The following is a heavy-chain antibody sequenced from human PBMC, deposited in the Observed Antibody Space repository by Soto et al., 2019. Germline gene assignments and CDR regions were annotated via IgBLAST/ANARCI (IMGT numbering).Heavy chain of an antibody. Sequence: QVQLQQWGAGLLKPSETLSLTCAVYGGSFSGYYWSWIRQPPGKGLEWIGEINHSGSTNYNPSLKSRVTISVDTSKNQFSLKLSSVTAADTAVYYCARGLWVRGVIITYPYYYYYYGMDVWGQGTTVTVSS. CDR2: INHSGST. V-gene: IGHV4-34*01. CDR3: ARGLWVRGVIITYPYYYYYYGMDV. J-gene: IGHJ6*02. D-gene: IGHD3-10*01. CDR1: GGSFSGYY.